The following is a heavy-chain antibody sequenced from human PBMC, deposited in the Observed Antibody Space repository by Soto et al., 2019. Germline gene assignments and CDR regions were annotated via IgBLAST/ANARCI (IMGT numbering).Heavy chain of an antibody. CDR3: ARLILQYSSSQFDY. V-gene: IGHV4-59*08. CDR2: IYYSGST. Sequence: SETLSLTCTVSGGSISRYYWSWIRQPPGKGLEWIGYIYYSGSTNYNPSLKSRVTISVDTSKNQFSLKLSSVTAADTAVYYCARLILQYSSSQFDYWGQGTLVTVSS. J-gene: IGHJ4*02. CDR1: GGSISRYY. D-gene: IGHD6-13*01.